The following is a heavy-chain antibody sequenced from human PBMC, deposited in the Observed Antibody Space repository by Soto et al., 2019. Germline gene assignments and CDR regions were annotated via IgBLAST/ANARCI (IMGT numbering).Heavy chain of an antibody. J-gene: IGHJ6*02. CDR2: INHSGST. CDR1: GGSFSGYY. Sequence: PSETLSLTCAIYGGSFSGYYWSWIRQPAGKGLEWIGEINHSGSTNYNPALKSRVTISVDTSKNQFSLKLSSVTAADTAVYYCARGSSAIKQWQAAPNYYYYYGMDVWGQGTTVTVSS. D-gene: IGHD6-19*01. CDR3: ARGSSAIKQWQAAPNYYYYYGMDV. V-gene: IGHV4-34*01.